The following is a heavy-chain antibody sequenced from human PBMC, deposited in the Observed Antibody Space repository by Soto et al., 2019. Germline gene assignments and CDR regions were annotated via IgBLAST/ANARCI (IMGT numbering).Heavy chain of an antibody. V-gene: IGHV3-72*01. CDR1: GLILSDDY. J-gene: IGHJ4*02. CDR3: VSYFGYTYGL. D-gene: IGHD5-18*01. Sequence: GPLRLSCEGSGLILSDDYMDWVRQAPGKGLEWVGRSRDRAHSYATEFAASVQGRFTISRDDSKNALYLQMNSLKTEDTDRYHCVSYFGYTYGLWGQGTLVTVSS. CDR2: SRDRAHSYAT.